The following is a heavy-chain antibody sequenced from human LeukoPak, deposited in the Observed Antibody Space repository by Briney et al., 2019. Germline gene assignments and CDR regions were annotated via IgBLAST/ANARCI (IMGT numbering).Heavy chain of an antibody. D-gene: IGHD2-21*02. V-gene: IGHV3-30*04. CDR1: GFTFSSYA. Sequence: PGRSLRLSCAASGFTFSSYAMPWVRQAPGKGLEWVAVISYDGNHIFYADSVKGRFTISRDNSKNTLYLQMNSLTTEDTAVYYCARCGGDCYTSTQGFDYWGQGTLVTVSS. CDR2: ISYDGNHI. CDR3: ARCGGDCYTSTQGFDY. J-gene: IGHJ4*02.